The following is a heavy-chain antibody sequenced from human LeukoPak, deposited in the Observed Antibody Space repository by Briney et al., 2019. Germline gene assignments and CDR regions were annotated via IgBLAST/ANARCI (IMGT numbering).Heavy chain of an antibody. V-gene: IGHV3-21*01. CDR1: GFDFNIYS. J-gene: IGHJ3*02. D-gene: IGHD2-8*02. CDR2: ISSRSLYI. CDR3: SRDLDCTVTACYGGDDGFDI. Sequence: PVGSLRLSCAASGFDFNIYSRNWVRQAPGKGLEWFASISSRSLYIYYPDSLRGRFTIYRDNAEKSLYLQMNDLRAEDTAVYYCSRDLDCTVTACYGGDDGFDIWGQGTMVTVSS.